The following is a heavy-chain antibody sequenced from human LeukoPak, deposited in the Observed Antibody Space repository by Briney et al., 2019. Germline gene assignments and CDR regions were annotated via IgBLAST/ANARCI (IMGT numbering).Heavy chain of an antibody. Sequence: SVKVSCKASGGTFSRYAISWVRQAPGQGLEWMGGITPMFGTANYAQKFQGRVTSADESTRTAYMELKSLKFEDTAVYYCARDAAIHDSGAYYYIWWGQGTLVTVSS. D-gene: IGHD3-22*01. J-gene: IGHJ4*02. CDR2: ITPMFGTA. CDR3: ARDAAIHDSGAYYYIW. V-gene: IGHV1-69*13. CDR1: GGTFSRYA.